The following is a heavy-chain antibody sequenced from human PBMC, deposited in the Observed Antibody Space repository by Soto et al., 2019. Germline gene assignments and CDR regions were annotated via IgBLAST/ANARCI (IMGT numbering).Heavy chain of an antibody. J-gene: IGHJ5*02. D-gene: IGHD6-19*01. CDR1: GFTFSNYA. CDR3: AKDYSSGWDPWFDP. Sequence: GGSLRLSFAASGFTFSNYAMNWVRQAPGKGLEWVSAISGSGGSTYYADSVKGRFTISRDNSKNTLFLQVNSLRAEDTAVYYCAKDYSSGWDPWFDPWGQGTLVTVSS. V-gene: IGHV3-23*01. CDR2: ISGSGGST.